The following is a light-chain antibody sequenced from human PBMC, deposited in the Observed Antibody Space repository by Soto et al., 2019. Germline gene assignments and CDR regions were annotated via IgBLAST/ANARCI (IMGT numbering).Light chain of an antibody. CDR1: QSLVYSDGNTY. Sequence: DIVMTQTPLSSPVTLGQPASISCRSSQSLVYSDGNTYLNWLHQRPGQPPRLVIYKISKRFSGVPDRFTGSGAGTDFTLKISRVEAEDVGVYYCAQGTQFPLTFGQGTKVEIK. J-gene: IGKJ1*01. CDR2: KIS. V-gene: IGKV2-24*01. CDR3: AQGTQFPLT.